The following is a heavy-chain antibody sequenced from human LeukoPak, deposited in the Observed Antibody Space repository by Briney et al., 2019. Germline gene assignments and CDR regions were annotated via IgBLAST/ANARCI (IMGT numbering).Heavy chain of an antibody. V-gene: IGHV3-23*01. CDR2: ISGSGGST. CDR3: AKDQAGMLTGYYIANWFDP. Sequence: PGGSLRLSCAASGFTFSSYAMSWVRQAPGKGLEWVSAISGSGGSTYYADSVKGRFTISRDNSKNTLYLQMNSLRAEDTAVYYCAKDQAGMLTGYYIANWFDPWGQGTLVTVSS. J-gene: IGHJ5*02. CDR1: GFTFSSYA. D-gene: IGHD3-9*01.